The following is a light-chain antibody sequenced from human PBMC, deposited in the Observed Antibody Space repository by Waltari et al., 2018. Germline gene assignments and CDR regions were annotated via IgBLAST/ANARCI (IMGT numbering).Light chain of an antibody. CDR3: QNHERLPAT. V-gene: IGKV3-20*01. CDR2: EAS. J-gene: IGKJ1*01. Sequence: EIVLTQSPGTLSLSPGERATLSCRASQSVGRFIVWYQQKPGQAPRLLIYEASRRAPGTPDRFSGSGSGTDFRLTISGLEPEDFAVYYCQNHERLPATFGQGTKVEIK. CDR1: QSVGRF.